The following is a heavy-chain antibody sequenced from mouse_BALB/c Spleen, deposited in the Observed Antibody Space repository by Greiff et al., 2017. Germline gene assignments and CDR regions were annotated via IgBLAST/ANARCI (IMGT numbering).Heavy chain of an antibody. Sequence: EVQVVESGGGLVQPGGSRKLSCAASGFTFSSFGMHWVRQAPEKGLEWVAYISSGSSTIYYADTVKGRFTISRDNPKNTLFLQMTSLRSEDTAMYYCARDSYDGMDYWGQGTSVTVSS. V-gene: IGHV5-17*02. CDR1: GFTFSSFG. CDR3: ARDSYDGMDY. J-gene: IGHJ4*01. CDR2: ISSGSSTI.